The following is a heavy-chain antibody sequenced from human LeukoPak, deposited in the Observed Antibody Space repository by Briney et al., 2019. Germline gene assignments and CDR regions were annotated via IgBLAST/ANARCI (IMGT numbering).Heavy chain of an antibody. CDR3: AKGVAGLLPNFDY. CDR1: GLTFSSYA. D-gene: IGHD6-19*01. CDR2: ISGSGGST. J-gene: IGHJ4*02. V-gene: IGHV3-23*01. Sequence: GGSLRLSCAASGLTFSSYAMSWVRQAPGKGLEWVSGISGSGGSTYYADSVKGRFTISRDNSKKTLHLQMSSLRAEDTAVYYCAKGVAGLLPNFDYWGQGTLVTVSS.